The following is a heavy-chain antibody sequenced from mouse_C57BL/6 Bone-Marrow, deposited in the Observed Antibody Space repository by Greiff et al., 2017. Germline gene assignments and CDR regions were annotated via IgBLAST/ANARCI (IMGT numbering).Heavy chain of an antibody. Sequence: QVQLQQPGAELVKPGASVKLSCKASGYNFTSYWMQWVKQRPGQGLEWIGEIDPSDSYTNYNQKFKGRATLTVDTSSSTAYMQLSSLTSEDSAVYYCARGSWYYAMDYWGQGTSVTVSS. CDR2: IDPSDSYT. CDR1: GYNFTSYW. V-gene: IGHV1-50*01. J-gene: IGHJ4*01. CDR3: ARGSWYYAMDY.